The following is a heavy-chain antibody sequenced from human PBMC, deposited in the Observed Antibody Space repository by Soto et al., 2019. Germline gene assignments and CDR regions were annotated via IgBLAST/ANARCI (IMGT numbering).Heavy chain of an antibody. CDR3: ARGRYYDFWSGEYYYYYMDV. Sequence: GASVKVSCKASGYTFTSYDINWVRQATGQGLEWLGWIDPNSGNTGYAQNFQGRVTMTRNTSISTAYMELSSLRSEDTAVYYCARGRYYDFWSGEYYYYYMDVWGKGTTVTVSS. V-gene: IGHV1-8*01. CDR2: IDPNSGNT. CDR1: GYTFTSYD. J-gene: IGHJ6*03. D-gene: IGHD3-3*01.